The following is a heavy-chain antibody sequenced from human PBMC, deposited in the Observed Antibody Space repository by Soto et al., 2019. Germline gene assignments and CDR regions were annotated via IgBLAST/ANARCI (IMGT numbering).Heavy chain of an antibody. CDR2: IIPIFGTA. J-gene: IGHJ4*02. D-gene: IGHD3-22*01. V-gene: IGHV1-69*13. Sequence: SVKVSCKASGGTFSSYAISWVRQAPGQGLEWMGGIIPIFGTANYAQKFQGRVTITADESTSTTYMELSSLRSEDTAVYYCARASEWLFLLNYWGQGTLVTVSS. CDR3: ARASEWLFLLNY. CDR1: GGTFSSYA.